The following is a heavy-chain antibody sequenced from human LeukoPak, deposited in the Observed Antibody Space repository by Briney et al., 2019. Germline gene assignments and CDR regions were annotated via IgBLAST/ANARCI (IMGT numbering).Heavy chain of an antibody. D-gene: IGHD3-9*01. J-gene: IGHJ5*02. V-gene: IGHV4-31*03. CDR2: IYYSGST. CDR1: GGSISSGGYH. Sequence: ASQILSLTCTVSGGSISSGGYHWSWIRQHPGKGLEWIGYIYYSGSTYYNPSLKSRVTISVDTSKNQFSLKLSSVTAADTAVYYCARDRDDILTGSHWFDPWGQGTLVTVSS. CDR3: ARDRDDILTGSHWFDP.